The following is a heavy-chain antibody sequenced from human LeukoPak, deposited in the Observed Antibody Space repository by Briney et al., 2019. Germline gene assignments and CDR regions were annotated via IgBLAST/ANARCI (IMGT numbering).Heavy chain of an antibody. D-gene: IGHD6-13*01. CDR1: GYNFPIYW. CDR2: IYPDDSNT. CDR3: ARQGAAGKYYYYYMDV. J-gene: IGHJ6*03. Sequence: GESLKITCQGSGYNFPIYWIGWVRQMPGQGLEWMGIIYPDDSNTIYGPSFQGQVTISADKSINTAYLEWSSLKASDTAIYYCARQGAAGKYYYYYMDVWGKGTTVTVSS. V-gene: IGHV5-51*01.